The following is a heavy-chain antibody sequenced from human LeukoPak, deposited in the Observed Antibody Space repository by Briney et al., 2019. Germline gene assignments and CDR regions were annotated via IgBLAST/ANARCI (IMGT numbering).Heavy chain of an antibody. V-gene: IGHV3-30*02. Sequence: GGSLRLSCAASGFTFSSYGMHWVRQAPGKGLEWVAFIRYDGSNKYYADSVKGRFTISRDNSKNTLYLQMNSLRAEDMAVYYCAKEPLLLWFGELFPTYYYYGMDVWGQGTTVTVSS. D-gene: IGHD3-10*01. J-gene: IGHJ6*02. CDR3: AKEPLLLWFGELFPTYYYYGMDV. CDR1: GFTFSSYG. CDR2: IRYDGSNK.